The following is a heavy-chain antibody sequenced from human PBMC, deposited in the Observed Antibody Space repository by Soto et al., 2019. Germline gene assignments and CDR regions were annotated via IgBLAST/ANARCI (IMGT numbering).Heavy chain of an antibody. J-gene: IGHJ5*02. D-gene: IGHD1-1*01. CDR2: IYYSGST. CDR1: GGSISSGGYY. CDR3: ARLLRTARLWNPHEDRWFDP. Sequence: PSETLSLTCTVSGGSISSGGYYWSWIRQHPGKGLEWIGYIYYSGSTYYNPSLKSRVTISVDTSKNQFSLKLSSVTAADTAVYYCARLLRTARLWNPHEDRWFDPWGQGTLVTVSS. V-gene: IGHV4-31*03.